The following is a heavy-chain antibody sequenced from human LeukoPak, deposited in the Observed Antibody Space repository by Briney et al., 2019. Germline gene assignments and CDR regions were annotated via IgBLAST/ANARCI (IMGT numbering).Heavy chain of an antibody. CDR3: ARGISSGWSRAVGY. J-gene: IGHJ4*02. V-gene: IGHV4-61*01. Sequence: NPSETLSLTCTVSGGSVSSGSYYWSWIRQPPGKGLEWIGCIYYSGSTNYNPSLKSRVTISVDTSKNQFSLKLSSVTAADTAVYYCARGISSGWSRAVGYWGQGTLVTVSS. D-gene: IGHD6-19*01. CDR2: IYYSGST. CDR1: GGSVSSGSYY.